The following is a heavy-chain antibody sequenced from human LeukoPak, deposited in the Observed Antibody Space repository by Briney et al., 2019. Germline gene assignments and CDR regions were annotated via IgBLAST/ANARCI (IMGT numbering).Heavy chain of an antibody. V-gene: IGHV1-18*01. D-gene: IGHD3-22*01. Sequence: ASVKVSCKASGYTFTSYGISWERQAPGQGLEWMGWITAYNGNTNYAQKLQGRVTMTTDTSTSTAYMELRSLRSDDTAVYYCAISSGYLFDYWGQGTLVTVSS. CDR3: AISSGYLFDY. CDR2: ITAYNGNT. J-gene: IGHJ4*02. CDR1: GYTFTSYG.